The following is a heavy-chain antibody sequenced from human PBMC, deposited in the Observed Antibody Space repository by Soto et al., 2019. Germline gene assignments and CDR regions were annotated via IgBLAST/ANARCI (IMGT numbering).Heavy chain of an antibody. CDR1: GYTFTSYA. Sequence: ASLKVCCKASGYTFTSYAMHWVRQATGQRLEWMGWINAGNGNTKYSQKFQGRVTITRDISASTAYMELSSLRTEDTAVYYCARESGLMVYGAFDIWGQGTMVTV. D-gene: IGHD2-8*01. CDR2: INAGNGNT. V-gene: IGHV1-3*01. CDR3: ARESGLMVYGAFDI. J-gene: IGHJ3*02.